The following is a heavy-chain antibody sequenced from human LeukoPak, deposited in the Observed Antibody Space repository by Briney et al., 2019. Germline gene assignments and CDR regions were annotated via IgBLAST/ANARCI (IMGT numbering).Heavy chain of an antibody. D-gene: IGHD3-10*01. CDR2: IYSGGST. CDR1: GFTVSSNY. CDR3: ALMVRGYFDY. Sequence: GGSLRLSCAASGFTVSSNYMSWVRQAPGKGLEWVSVIYSGGSTYYADSVKGRFTISRDNSKNTPYLQMNSLRAEDTAVYYCALMVRGYFDYWGQGTLVTVSS. J-gene: IGHJ4*02. V-gene: IGHV3-53*01.